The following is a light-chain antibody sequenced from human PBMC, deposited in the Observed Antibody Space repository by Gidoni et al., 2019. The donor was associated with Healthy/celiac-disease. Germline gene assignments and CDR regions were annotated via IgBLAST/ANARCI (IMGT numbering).Light chain of an antibody. V-gene: IGKV3-11*01. CDR3: QQRSNWPPLT. Sequence: ELVLTQSPATLSLSPGERATLSCRASQSVSSYLDWYQQKPGQAPRLLISDASNRATGIPARFSGSGSGTDFTLTISSLEPEDFAVYYCQQRSNWPPLTFGGGTKVEIK. J-gene: IGKJ4*01. CDR1: QSVSSY. CDR2: DAS.